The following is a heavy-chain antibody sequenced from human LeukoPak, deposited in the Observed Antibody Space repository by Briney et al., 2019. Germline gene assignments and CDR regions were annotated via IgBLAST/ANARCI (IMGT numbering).Heavy chain of an antibody. CDR3: ARGPQRGAAANYYGMDV. V-gene: IGHV3-74*01. CDR2: INGDGSLT. J-gene: IGHJ6*02. CDR1: GSTLSNYW. Sequence: GGSLRLSCAASGSTLSNYWVHWVRQAPGKGLLWVSRINGDGSLTTYADSVKGRFTISRDNANNALHLQMNSLRAEDTAVYHCARGPQRGAAANYYGMDVWGQGTTVTVSS. D-gene: IGHD2-2*01.